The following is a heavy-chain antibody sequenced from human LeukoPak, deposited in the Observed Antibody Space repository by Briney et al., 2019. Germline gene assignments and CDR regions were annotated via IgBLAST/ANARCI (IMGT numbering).Heavy chain of an antibody. J-gene: IGHJ4*02. D-gene: IGHD6-19*01. CDR1: GFTFNGYE. CDR2: ISSTSNTI. Sequence: PGGSLRLSYAASGFTFNGYEMNWVRQAPGKGLEWVSYISSTSNTIYYADSVRGRFTISRDKAKNSLHLQMNSLRAEDTAVYYCARGESSGWDRQDFFDYWGQGTLVTVSS. CDR3: ARGESSGWDRQDFFDY. V-gene: IGHV3-48*03.